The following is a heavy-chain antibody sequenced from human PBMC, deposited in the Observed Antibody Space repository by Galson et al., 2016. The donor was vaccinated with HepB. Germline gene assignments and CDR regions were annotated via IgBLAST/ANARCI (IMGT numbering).Heavy chain of an antibody. V-gene: IGHV4-4*02. CDR2: IYHGGDT. CDR3: ASRTYYYESCGLF. J-gene: IGHJ4*02. Sequence: ETLSLTCAVSGVSISSSNWWSWVRQTPGRGLVWIGEIYHGGDTNYNPSLKSRVTISVDKSKNQFSLQSSSVTAADTAVYYCASRTYYYESCGLFWGQGTLVTVSP. D-gene: IGHD3-22*01. CDR1: GVSISSSNW.